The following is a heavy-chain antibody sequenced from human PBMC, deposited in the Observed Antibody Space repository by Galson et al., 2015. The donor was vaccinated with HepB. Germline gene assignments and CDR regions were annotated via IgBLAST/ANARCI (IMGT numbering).Heavy chain of an antibody. Sequence: SLRLSCAAPGFTFGDYAMSWSRQAPGKGLEWVGFIRSKAYGGTTEYAASVKGRFTISRDDSKSIAYLQMNSLKTEDTAVYYCTREAPYDYVWGSFDYWGQGTLVTVSS. J-gene: IGHJ4*02. D-gene: IGHD3-16*01. CDR3: TREAPYDYVWGSFDY. CDR1: GFTFGDYA. CDR2: IRSKAYGGTT. V-gene: IGHV3-49*03.